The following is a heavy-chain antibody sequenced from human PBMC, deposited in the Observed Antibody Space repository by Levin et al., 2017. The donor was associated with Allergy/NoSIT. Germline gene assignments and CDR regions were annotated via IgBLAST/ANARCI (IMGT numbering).Heavy chain of an antibody. J-gene: IGHJ5*02. Sequence: KISCKASGGTFSSYAISWVRQAPGQGLEWMGRIIPILGIANYAQKFQGRVTITADKSTSTAYMELSSLRSEDTAVYYCARVDDTMRFDPWGQGTLVTVSS. CDR2: IIPILGIA. D-gene: IGHD3-22*01. CDR1: GGTFSSYA. V-gene: IGHV1-69*04. CDR3: ARVDDTMRFDP.